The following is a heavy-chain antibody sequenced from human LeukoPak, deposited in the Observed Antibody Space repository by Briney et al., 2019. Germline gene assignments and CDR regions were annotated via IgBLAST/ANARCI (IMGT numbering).Heavy chain of an antibody. V-gene: IGHV3-74*01. Sequence: GGSLRLSCAASGFPFSSSGVHWVRQAPGKGLVWVSRISGDGGSTEYADSVKGRFAISRDNAKNTLYLQMNSLRAEDTAVYYCAARFRDGLDIWGQGQWSPSLQ. CDR1: GFPFSSSG. J-gene: IGHJ3*02. CDR3: AARFRDGLDI. CDR2: ISGDGGST.